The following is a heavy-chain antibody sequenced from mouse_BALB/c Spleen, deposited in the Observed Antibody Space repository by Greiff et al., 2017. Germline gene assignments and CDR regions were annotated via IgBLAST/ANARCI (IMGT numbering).Heavy chain of an antibody. CDR1: GYSITSDYA. D-gene: IGHD2-4*01. CDR3: ARFDYDALAY. Sequence: EVKLVESGPGLVKPSQSLSLTCTVTGYSITSDYAWNWIRQFPGNKLEWMGYISYSGSTSYNPSLKSRISITRDTSKNQFFLQLNSVTTEDTATYCCARFDYDALAYWGQGTLVTVSA. J-gene: IGHJ3*01. V-gene: IGHV3-2*02. CDR2: ISYSGST.